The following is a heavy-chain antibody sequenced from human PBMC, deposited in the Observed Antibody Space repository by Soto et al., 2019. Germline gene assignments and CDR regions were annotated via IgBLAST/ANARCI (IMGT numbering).Heavy chain of an antibody. CDR3: ARGTMGALEAIVVVPAAMSGGWFDP. Sequence: ASVKVSCKVSGYTLTELSMHWVRQAPGKGLEWMGGIIPIFGTANYAQKFQGRVTITADESTSTAYMELSSLRSEDTAVYYCARGTMGALEAIVVVPAAMSGGWFDPWGQGTLVTVSS. CDR1: GYTLTELS. D-gene: IGHD2-2*01. J-gene: IGHJ5*02. V-gene: IGHV1-69*13. CDR2: IIPIFGTA.